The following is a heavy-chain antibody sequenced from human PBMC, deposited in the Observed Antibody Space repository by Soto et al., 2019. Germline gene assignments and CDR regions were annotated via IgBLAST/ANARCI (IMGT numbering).Heavy chain of an antibody. Sequence: PPETFCGRFSVSAVSDSSANYSWSWIRQAPGKGLDWIGYIQYRGSTKYNPSLKSLVVISVDTSRNHFSLEMTALTAADTAVDYCASGNYDFWSGYHLDHYGLDVWGQGTAVT. V-gene: IGHV4-61*03. CDR1: AVSDSSANYS. CDR2: IQYRGST. CDR3: ASGNYDFWSGYHLDHYGLDV. J-gene: IGHJ6*02. D-gene: IGHD3-3*01.